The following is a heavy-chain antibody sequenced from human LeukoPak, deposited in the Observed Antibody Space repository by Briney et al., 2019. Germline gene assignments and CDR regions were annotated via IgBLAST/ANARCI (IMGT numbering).Heavy chain of an antibody. D-gene: IGHD3/OR15-3a*01. V-gene: IGHV4-4*07. J-gene: IGHJ4*02. CDR3: ARETYDFHEIFDY. Sequence: SETLSLTCTVSGGSISSYYWTWIRQSAGKGLEWIGRIYGTGRTTYNPSLKGRVTLSADTSKSQISPKVTSVTAADTAVYYCARETYDFHEIFDYWGQGALVTVSS. CDR2: IYGTGRT. CDR1: GGSISSYY.